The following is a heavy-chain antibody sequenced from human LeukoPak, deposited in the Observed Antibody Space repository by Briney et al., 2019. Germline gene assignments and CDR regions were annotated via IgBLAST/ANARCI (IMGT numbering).Heavy chain of an antibody. D-gene: IGHD2-21*01. CDR2: INHSGST. CDR1: GGSFSGYY. Sequence: SETLSLTCAVYGGSFSGYYWSWLRQPPGKGLEWIGEINHSGSTNYNPSLKSRVTISVDTSKNQFSLKLSSVTAADTAVYYCARANGGPYYYYYYYGMDVWGQGTTVTVSS. CDR3: ARANGGPYYYYYYYGMDV. J-gene: IGHJ6*02. V-gene: IGHV4-34*01.